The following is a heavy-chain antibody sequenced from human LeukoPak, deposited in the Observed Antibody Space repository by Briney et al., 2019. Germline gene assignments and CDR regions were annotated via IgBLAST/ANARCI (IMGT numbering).Heavy chain of an antibody. CDR1: GGSISSSSYY. D-gene: IGHD5-18*01. CDR3: ARDPWIQLWSRSFDY. CDR2: IYYSGST. V-gene: IGHV4-39*02. Sequence: SETLSLTCTVSGGSISSSSYYWGWIRQPPGKGLEWIGSIYYSGSTYYNPSLKSRVTISVDTSKNQFSLKLSSVTAADTAVYYCARDPWIQLWSRSFDYWGQGTLVTVSS. J-gene: IGHJ4*02.